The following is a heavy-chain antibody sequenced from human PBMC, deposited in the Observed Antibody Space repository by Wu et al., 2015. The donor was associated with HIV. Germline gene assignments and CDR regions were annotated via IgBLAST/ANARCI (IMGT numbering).Heavy chain of an antibody. D-gene: IGHD5-12*01. CDR2: INPLFGTT. V-gene: IGHV1-69*05. CDR1: GGTFSSYA. CDR3: ARNTDSVATSLYSLGV. Sequence: QVQLVQSGAEVKKPGSSVKVSCKASGGTFSSYAISWVRQAPGQGLEWMGGINPLFGTTKHVQRFQDRVTFSTDESKRTVYMELSSLRNEDTAVYYCARNTDSVATSLYSLGVWGQGTTVTVSS. J-gene: IGHJ6*02.